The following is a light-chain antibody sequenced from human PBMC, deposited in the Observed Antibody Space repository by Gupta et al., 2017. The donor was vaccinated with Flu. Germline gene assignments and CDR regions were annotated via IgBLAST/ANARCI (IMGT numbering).Light chain of an antibody. Sequence: DIVMPQSPLSLPVTPVEPASISCRSSQSLLHSNGYNYLDWYLQKPGQSPQLLIYLGSNRASGVPDRFSGSGSGTDFTLKISRVEAEDVGVYYCMQALQTPITFGQGTRLEIK. J-gene: IGKJ5*01. CDR2: LGS. CDR3: MQALQTPIT. V-gene: IGKV2-28*01. CDR1: QSLLHSNGYNY.